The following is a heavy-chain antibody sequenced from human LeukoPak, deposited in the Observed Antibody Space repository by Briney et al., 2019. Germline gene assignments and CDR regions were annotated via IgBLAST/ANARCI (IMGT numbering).Heavy chain of an antibody. CDR2: IFYSGST. CDR3: ARHPSSGSYYDF. V-gene: IGHV4-59*08. D-gene: IGHD3-10*01. J-gene: IGHJ4*02. CDR1: GGSISNYY. Sequence: SETLSLTCTVSGGSISNYYWSWIRQPPGKGVEWIGYIFYSGSTKYNPSLKSRVTMSVDTSKNQFSLKLSSVTAADTAVYYCARHPSSGSYYDFWGQGTLVTVSS.